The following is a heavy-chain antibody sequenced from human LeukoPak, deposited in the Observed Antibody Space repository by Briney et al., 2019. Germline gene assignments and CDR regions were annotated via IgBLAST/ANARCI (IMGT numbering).Heavy chain of an antibody. CDR3: ASIYIAAAGSGRDY. D-gene: IGHD6-13*01. CDR1: GFTFSSYW. CDR2: INSDGSST. V-gene: IGHV3-74*01. Sequence: GGSLRLSCAASGFTFSSYWMHWVRQAPGKGLVWVPRINSDGSSTSYADSVKGRFTISRDNAKNTLYLQMNSLRAEDTAVYYCASIYIAAAGSGRDYWGQGTLVTVSS. J-gene: IGHJ4*02.